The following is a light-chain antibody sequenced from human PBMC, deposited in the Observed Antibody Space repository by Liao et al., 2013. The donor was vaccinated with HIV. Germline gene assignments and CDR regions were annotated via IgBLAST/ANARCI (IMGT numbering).Light chain of an antibody. CDR3: QAWDSGTAV. CDR1: ALPKQY. Sequence: SYELTQSPSMSVSSGQTARITCAGDALPKQYAYWYQQKPGQAPVLVISKDSDRPSGIPERFSGSNSRNTATLTIRGTQVMDEADYYCQAWDSGTAVFGGGTKLTVL. J-gene: IGLJ3*02. CDR2: KDS. V-gene: IGLV3-1*01.